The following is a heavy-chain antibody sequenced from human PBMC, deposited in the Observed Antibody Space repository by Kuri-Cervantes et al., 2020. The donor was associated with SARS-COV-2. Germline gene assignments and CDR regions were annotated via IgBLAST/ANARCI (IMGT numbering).Heavy chain of an antibody. CDR3: ARVAGWDQLQGNPYYYYYYMDV. CDR1: GCTFTTYA. D-gene: IGHD2-2*01. CDR2: INTNTGNP. J-gene: IGHJ6*03. Sequence: ASVKVSCKASGCTFTTYAMNWVRQAPGQGLEWMGWINTNTGNPTYAQGFTGRFVFSLDTSVNTAYLQISSLMAEDTAVYYCARVAGWDQLQGNPYYYYYYMDVWGKGTTVTVSS. V-gene: IGHV7-4-1*02.